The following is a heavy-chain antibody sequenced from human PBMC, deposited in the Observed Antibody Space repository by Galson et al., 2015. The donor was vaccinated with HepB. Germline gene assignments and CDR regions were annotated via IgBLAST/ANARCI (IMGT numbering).Heavy chain of an antibody. CDR3: ATNSRSYSIPFDY. D-gene: IGHD1-26*01. CDR2: ISGSGGST. V-gene: IGHV3-23*01. J-gene: IGHJ4*02. CDR1: GFTFSSYA. Sequence: SLRLSCAASGFTFSSYAMSWVRQAPGKGLEWVSAISGSGGSTYYADSVKGRFTISRDNSKNTLYLQMNSLRAEDTAVYYCATNSRSYSIPFDYWGQGTLVTVSS.